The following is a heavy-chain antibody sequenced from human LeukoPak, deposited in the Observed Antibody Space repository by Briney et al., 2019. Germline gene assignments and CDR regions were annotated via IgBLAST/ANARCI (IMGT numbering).Heavy chain of an antibody. CDR1: GFNFNNSW. Sequence: PGGSLRLSCGASGFNFNNSWMSWVRQPPGKGLEWVASIKQDGSEKYYVDSVKGRFTISRDNTKSSVYLEMNSLRVDDTAAYYCANHLQYCYVFWGQGTVVTVSS. V-gene: IGHV3-7*01. CDR3: ANHLQYCYVF. D-gene: IGHD3-9*01. J-gene: IGHJ4*02. CDR2: IKQDGSEK.